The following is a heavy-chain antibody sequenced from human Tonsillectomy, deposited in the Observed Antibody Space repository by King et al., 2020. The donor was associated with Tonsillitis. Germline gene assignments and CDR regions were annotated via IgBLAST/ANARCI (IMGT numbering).Heavy chain of an antibody. CDR1: GGSISSYY. J-gene: IGHJ4*02. CDR2: IYYSGST. D-gene: IGHD3-16*01. Sequence: MQLQESGPGLVKPSETLSLTCTVSGGSISSYYWSWIRQPPGKGLEWIGYIYYSGSTNYNPSLKSRVTISVDTSKNQFSLKLSSVTAADTAVYYCASLGGELWLENVFGYWGQGTLVTVSS. V-gene: IGHV4-59*01. CDR3: ASLGGELWLENVFGY.